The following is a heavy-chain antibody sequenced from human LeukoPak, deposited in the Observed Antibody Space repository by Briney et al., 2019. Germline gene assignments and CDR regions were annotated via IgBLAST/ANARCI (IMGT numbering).Heavy chain of an antibody. CDR1: GFTFSSYS. V-gene: IGHV3-21*01. Sequence: GGSLRLSCAASGFTFSSYSMNWVRQAPGKGLEWVSSISRSSNYKYYADSVKGRFTISRDNAKNSLYLQMNSLRAEDTAVYYCARDYGGSSPFDYWGQGTLVTVSS. D-gene: IGHD4-23*01. CDR3: ARDYGGSSPFDY. J-gene: IGHJ4*02. CDR2: ISRSSNYK.